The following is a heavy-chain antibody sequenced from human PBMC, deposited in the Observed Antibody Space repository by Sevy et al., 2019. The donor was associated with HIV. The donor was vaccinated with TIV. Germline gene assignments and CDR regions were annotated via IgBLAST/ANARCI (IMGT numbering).Heavy chain of an antibody. CDR3: TNRGIVIITGFDY. V-gene: IGHV3-23*01. CDR2: ISGSGGYT. CDR1: GVIFNSHA. Sequence: GGSLRLSCAASGVIFNSHAMSWVRQAPGKGLEWVSTISGSGGYTYYSDSVKGRLSISRDNSTNTVYLQMNSLRAEDTAVYYCTNRGIVIITGFDYWGQGTLVTVSS. J-gene: IGHJ4*02. D-gene: IGHD1-20*01.